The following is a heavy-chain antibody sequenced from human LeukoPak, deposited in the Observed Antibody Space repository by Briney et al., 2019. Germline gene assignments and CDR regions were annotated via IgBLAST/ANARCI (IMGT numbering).Heavy chain of an antibody. J-gene: IGHJ1*01. CDR3: ARDLSSSSTAYFQH. D-gene: IGHD6-6*01. CDR1: GFTFSSYS. V-gene: IGHV3-21*01. CDR2: ISSSSSYI. Sequence: PGGSLSLSCAASGFTFSSYSMNWVRQAPGKGLEWVSSISSSSSYIYYADSVKGRFTISRDNAKNSLYLQMNSLRAEDTAVYYCARDLSSSSTAYFQHWGQGTLVTVSS.